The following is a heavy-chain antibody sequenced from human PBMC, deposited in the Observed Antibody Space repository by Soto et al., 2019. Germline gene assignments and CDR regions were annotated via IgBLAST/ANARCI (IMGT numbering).Heavy chain of an antibody. Sequence: KLSETLSLTCAVYGGSFSGYSWTWIRQPPGTGLEWIGEINHSGSTNYNPSLKSRVTISVDTSKNQFSLKLTSVTAADTAVYYCARDKITGLFDYWGQGTLVTVS. D-gene: IGHD2-8*02. V-gene: IGHV4-34*01. CDR2: INHSGST. CDR3: ARDKITGLFDY. J-gene: IGHJ4*02. CDR1: GGSFSGYS.